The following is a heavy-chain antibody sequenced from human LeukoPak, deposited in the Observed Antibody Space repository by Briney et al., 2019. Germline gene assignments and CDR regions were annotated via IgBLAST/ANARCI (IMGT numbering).Heavy chain of an antibody. CDR3: AGRHCSDGGCYFAGADPFDY. J-gene: IGHJ4*02. V-gene: IGHV3-53*01. CDR2: IYSGGKV. D-gene: IGHD2-15*01. Sequence: GGSLRLSRAASGFSVSRTYMSWVRQAPGKGLEWVSVIYSGGKVYYIDSVKGRFTISRCTSKNTLYPQMHSLRAEDTAVYFCAGRHCSDGGCYFAGADPFDYWGQGTLVTVSS. CDR1: GFSVSRTY.